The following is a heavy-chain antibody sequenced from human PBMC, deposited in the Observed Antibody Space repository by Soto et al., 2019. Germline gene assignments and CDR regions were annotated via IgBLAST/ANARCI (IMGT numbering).Heavy chain of an antibody. CDR3: ARAVGYYGSGGFSYFDY. CDR1: GGSISSGTNY. V-gene: IGHV4-31*03. D-gene: IGHD3-10*01. CDR2: IYYSGST. J-gene: IGHJ4*02. Sequence: SETLSLTCTVSGGSISSGTNYWSWIRQHPGKGLEWIGYIYYSGSTYYNPSLKSRVTISVDTSKNQFSLKLSSVTAADTAVYYCARAVGYYGSGGFSYFDYWGQGTLVTVSS.